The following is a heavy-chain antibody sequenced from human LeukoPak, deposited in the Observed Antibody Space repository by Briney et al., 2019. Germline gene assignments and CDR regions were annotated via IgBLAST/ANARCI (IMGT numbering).Heavy chain of an antibody. V-gene: IGHV4-59*01. D-gene: IGHD1-26*01. J-gene: IGHJ4*02. CDR1: GGSISSYS. CDR3: AVVGATTGDY. CDR2: IYYSGST. Sequence: SETLSLTCTVSGGSISSYSWSWIRQPPGKGLEWIGYIYYSGSTNYNPSLKSRVTISVATSKNQFSLKLSSVTAADTAVYYCAVVGATTGDYWGQGTLVTVSS.